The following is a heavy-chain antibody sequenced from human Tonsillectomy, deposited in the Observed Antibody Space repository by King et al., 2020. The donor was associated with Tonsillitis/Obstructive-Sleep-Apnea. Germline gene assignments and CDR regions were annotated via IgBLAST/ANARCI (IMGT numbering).Heavy chain of an antibody. CDR1: GFTFSSYA. CDR3: AKDRLSGYNVNDYGYDFDY. V-gene: IGHV3-23*04. CDR2: ISGSGHST. D-gene: IGHD5/OR15-5a*01. Sequence: VQLVESGGGLVQPGGSLRLSCAASGFTFSSYAMNWVRQAPGKGLEWVSIISGSGHSTYYADSVKGRFTISRDNSKNTLYLQMNSLRAEDTAVYYCAKDRLSGYNVNDYGYDFDYWGQGTLVTVSS. J-gene: IGHJ4*02.